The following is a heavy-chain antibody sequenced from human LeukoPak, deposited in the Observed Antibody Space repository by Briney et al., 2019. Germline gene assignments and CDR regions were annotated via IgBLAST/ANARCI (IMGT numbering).Heavy chain of an antibody. CDR1: GGTFSSYA. CDR3: ASLGPHYYYMDV. V-gene: IGHV1-18*01. J-gene: IGHJ6*03. Sequence: ASVKVSCKASGGTFSSYAISWVRQAPGQGLELMGWISAYNGNTNYAQKLQGRVTMTTDTSTSTAYMELRSLRSDDTAVYYCASLGPHYYYMDVWGKGTTVTVSS. CDR2: ISAYNGNT. D-gene: IGHD3-16*01.